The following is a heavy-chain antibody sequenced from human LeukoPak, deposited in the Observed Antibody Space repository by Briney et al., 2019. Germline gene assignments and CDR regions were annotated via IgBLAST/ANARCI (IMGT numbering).Heavy chain of an antibody. J-gene: IGHJ5*02. Sequence: SETLSLTCTMSGDSTNTYFWSWIRQPPGKGLEWIGYIYYTGTTNYNPSLKSRVTISVDTSKNQFSLKLSSVTAADTAVYYCARVMTSSRAGDAFDPWGQGTLVTVSS. D-gene: IGHD2-21*02. CDR1: GDSTNTYF. V-gene: IGHV4-59*01. CDR3: ARVMTSSRAGDAFDP. CDR2: IYYTGTT.